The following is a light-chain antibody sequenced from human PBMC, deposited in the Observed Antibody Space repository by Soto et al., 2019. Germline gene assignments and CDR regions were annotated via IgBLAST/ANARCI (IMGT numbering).Light chain of an antibody. CDR1: SSDVGGYNE. Sequence: QSALTQPASVSGSPGQSTTISCTGTSSDVGGYNEVAWYQQRPGKAPKVMIYDVTNRPSGVSSRFSGSKSGNTASLTISGLQAEDEAYYYCSSHAAGSTLVFGGGTKLT. CDR2: DVT. J-gene: IGLJ2*01. CDR3: SSHAAGSTLV. V-gene: IGLV2-14*03.